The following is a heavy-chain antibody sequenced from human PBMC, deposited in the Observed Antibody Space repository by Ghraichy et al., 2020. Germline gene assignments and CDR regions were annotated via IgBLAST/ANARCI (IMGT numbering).Heavy chain of an antibody. J-gene: IGHJ6*02. D-gene: IGHD5-18*01. CDR2: INHSGST. Sequence: SETLSLTCAVYGGSFSGYYWSWIRQPPGKGLEWIGEINHSGSTNYNPSLKSRVTISVDTSKNQFSLKLSSVTAADTAVYYCARGGGGQLWNFYYYYYGMDVWGQGTTVTVSS. V-gene: IGHV4-34*01. CDR3: ARGGGGQLWNFYYYYYGMDV. CDR1: GGSFSGYY.